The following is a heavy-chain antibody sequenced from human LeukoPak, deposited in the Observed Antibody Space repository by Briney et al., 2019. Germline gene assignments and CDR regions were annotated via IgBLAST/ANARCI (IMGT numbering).Heavy chain of an antibody. CDR2: ISAYNGNT. J-gene: IGHJ4*02. V-gene: IGHV1-18*01. CDR1: GGTFSSYA. CDR3: ASSTRGVHEYSYGGYFDY. D-gene: IGHD5-18*01. Sequence: ASVKVSCKASGGTFSSYAISWVRQAPGQGLEWMGWISAYNGNTNYAQKLQGRVTMTTDTSTSTAYMELSSLRSEDTAVYYCASSTRGVHEYSYGGYFDYWGQGTLVTVSS.